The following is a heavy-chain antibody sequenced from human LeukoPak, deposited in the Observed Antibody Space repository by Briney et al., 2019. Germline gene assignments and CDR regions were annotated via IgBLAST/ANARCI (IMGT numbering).Heavy chain of an antibody. CDR2: IRYDGSNK. CDR3: ATEVPAATTFDY. Sequence: GGSLRLSCAASGFTFSSYGMHWVRQAPGKGLEWVAFIRYDGSNKYYADSVKGRFTISRDNSKNTLYLQMNSLRAEDTAVYYCATEVPAATTFDYWGQGTLVTVSS. V-gene: IGHV3-30*02. CDR1: GFTFSSYG. D-gene: IGHD2-2*01. J-gene: IGHJ4*02.